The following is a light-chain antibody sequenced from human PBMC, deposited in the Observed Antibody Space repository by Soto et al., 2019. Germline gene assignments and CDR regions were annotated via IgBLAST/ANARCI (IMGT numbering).Light chain of an antibody. CDR2: GAF. J-gene: IGKJ1*01. CDR3: QQYNKWPRT. CDR1: QGIGST. V-gene: IGKV3-15*01. Sequence: EIGLTPSPAALSVFPGERVTLSCRAIQGIGSTLAWYQQKHGQAHRLLIYGAFSRVTGIPERFSGSGSGRDLTITISSLQSEDFEVYYCQQYNKWPRTFGQGTKV.